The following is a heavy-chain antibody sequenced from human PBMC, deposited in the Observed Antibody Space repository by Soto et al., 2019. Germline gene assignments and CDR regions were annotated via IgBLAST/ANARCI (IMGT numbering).Heavy chain of an antibody. D-gene: IGHD1-26*01. CDR1: GFTFSSYV. Sequence: EMQLLESGGGLVHPGGSLRLSCAASGFTFSSYVMHWVRQAPGKGLEWVSTIIVSGGSTYYADSVKGRFTISRDNSKNTVYLHVNTLRDEDTAVYYCARGGAMGVDYWGQGTLVTVSS. J-gene: IGHJ4*02. V-gene: IGHV3-23*01. CDR3: ARGGAMGVDY. CDR2: IIVSGGST.